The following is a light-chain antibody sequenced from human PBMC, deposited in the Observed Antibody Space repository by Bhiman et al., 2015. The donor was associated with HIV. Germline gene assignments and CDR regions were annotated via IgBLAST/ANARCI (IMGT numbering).Light chain of an antibody. J-gene: IGLJ2*01. CDR1: GSDVGGYNH. CDR2: DVS. Sequence: QSALTQPASVSGSPGQSITISCTGSGSDVGGYNHVSWYQQHPGKAPKLMIYDVSNRPSGVSNRFSGSKSGNTASLTISGLQAEDEADYYCSSYTGTYHVVFGGGTKLTVL. V-gene: IGLV2-14*03. CDR3: SSYTGTYHVV.